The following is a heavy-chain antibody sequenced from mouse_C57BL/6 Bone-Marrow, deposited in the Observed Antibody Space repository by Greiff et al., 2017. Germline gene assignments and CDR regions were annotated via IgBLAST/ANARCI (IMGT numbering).Heavy chain of an antibody. V-gene: IGHV14-4*01. D-gene: IGHD2-14*01. CDR1: GFNIKDDY. J-gene: IGHJ2*01. CDR3: TTYPHRGYFDD. Sequence: VQLQQSGAELVRPGASVKLSCTASGFNIKDDYMHWVKQRPEQGLEWIGWIDPENGDTEYASKFQGQATLTVDTSSNTDYLQLSSLTSEDTAVYCGTTYPHRGYFDDWGKGTTLTVSS. CDR2: IDPENGDT.